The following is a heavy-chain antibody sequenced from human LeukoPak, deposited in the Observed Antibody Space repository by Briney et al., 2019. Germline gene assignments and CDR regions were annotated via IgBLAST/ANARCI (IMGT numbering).Heavy chain of an antibody. CDR3: ARDRYYYYYMDV. J-gene: IGHJ6*03. CDR1: GYTFTSYY. Sequence: ASVKVSCKASGYTFTSYYMHWVRQAPGQGLEWMGIINPSGGSTSYAQKFQGRVTMTRDTSISTAYMELSRLRSDDTAVYYCARDRYYYYYMDVWGKGTTVTVSS. CDR2: INPSGGST. V-gene: IGHV1-46*01.